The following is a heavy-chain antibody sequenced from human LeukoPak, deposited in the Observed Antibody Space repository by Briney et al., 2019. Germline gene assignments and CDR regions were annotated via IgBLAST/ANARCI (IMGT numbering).Heavy chain of an antibody. D-gene: IGHD6-13*01. J-gene: IGHJ6*03. CDR1: GGSITGYY. V-gene: IGHV4-4*07. Sequence: SETLSLTCTVSGGSITGYYWTWIRQPAGKGLEWIGRVSDTGRAYYNPSLERRVTISLDTSNNRFSLKVTSVTAADTAVYYCARGLQQLGQSGTYYYMDVWGKGTTVTVSS. CDR2: VSDTGRA. CDR3: ARGLQQLGQSGTYYYMDV.